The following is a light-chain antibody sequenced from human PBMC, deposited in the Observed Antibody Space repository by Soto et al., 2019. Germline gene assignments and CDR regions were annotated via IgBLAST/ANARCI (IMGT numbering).Light chain of an antibody. Sequence: IQMPQSPSTLSASVGDIVTITCRASQSIYKWLAWYQQKPGKAPKLLIFAASSLQSGVHSRFSGSRSGPDSTLTIRSLQPEDFATYYCXQSYSSPPTFGQGTKV. J-gene: IGKJ1*01. CDR1: QSIYKW. CDR2: AAS. CDR3: XQSYSSPPT. V-gene: IGKV1-39*01.